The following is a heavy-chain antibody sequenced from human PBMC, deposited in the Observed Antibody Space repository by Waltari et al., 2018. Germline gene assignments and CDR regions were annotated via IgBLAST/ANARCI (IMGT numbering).Heavy chain of an antibody. CDR1: GFSFADRA. CDR3: TSDAFGNSIGGVFDY. V-gene: IGHV3-9*01. Sequence: EVQLVESGGGLVQPGRSLRLSCVGSGFSFADRAMHRVRQVPGNGLWWGSGSNWNSGNIGYAESVKGRFTISRDNAKNSLYLQINSVRTEDTALYYCTSDAFGNSIGGVFDYWGQGTLVNVSS. J-gene: IGHJ4*02. CDR2: SNWNSGNI. D-gene: IGHD3-3*01.